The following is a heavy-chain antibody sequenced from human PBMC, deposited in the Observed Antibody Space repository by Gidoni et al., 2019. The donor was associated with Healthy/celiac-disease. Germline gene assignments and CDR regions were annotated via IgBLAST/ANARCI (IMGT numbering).Heavy chain of an antibody. Sequence: QVQLVESGGGVVQPGRSLRLSCSASGFTFSSYGMHWVRQAPGKGLEWVAVIWYDGSNKYYADSVKGRFTISRDNSKNTLYLQMNSLRAEDTAVYYCARDTDCSSTSCYGVDDWGQGTLVTVSS. CDR3: ARDTDCSSTSCYGVDD. CDR1: GFTFSSYG. J-gene: IGHJ4*02. D-gene: IGHD2-2*01. CDR2: IWYDGSNK. V-gene: IGHV3-33*01.